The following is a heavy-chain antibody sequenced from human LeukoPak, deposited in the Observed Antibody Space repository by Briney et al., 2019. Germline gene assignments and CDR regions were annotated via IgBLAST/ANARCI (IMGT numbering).Heavy chain of an antibody. CDR2: IYPGDSDT. CDR3: ARSYGDYVSWDY. J-gene: IGHJ4*02. Sequence: GEALKITCKGSGYSFTSYWIGWVRQMPGKGLEWMGIIYPGDSDTRSSPSFQGQVTISADKSISTAYLQWRSLKASDTAMYYCARSYGDYVSWDYWGQGTLVTVSS. CDR1: GYSFTSYW. V-gene: IGHV5-51*01. D-gene: IGHD4-17*01.